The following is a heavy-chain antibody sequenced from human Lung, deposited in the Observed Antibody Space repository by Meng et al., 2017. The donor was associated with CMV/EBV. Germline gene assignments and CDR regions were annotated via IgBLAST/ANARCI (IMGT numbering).Heavy chain of an antibody. CDR2: INPNSGGT. CDR1: Y. D-gene: IGHD3-9*01. Sequence: YMHWGRQATGQGLEWMGRINPNSGGTNYAQKFQGRVTMTRDTSISTAYMELSRLRSDDTAVYYCARGPRADGYYDILTGYRSPYYFDYWGQGTLVTVSS. CDR3: ARGPRADGYYDILTGYRSPYYFDY. V-gene: IGHV1-2*06. J-gene: IGHJ4*02.